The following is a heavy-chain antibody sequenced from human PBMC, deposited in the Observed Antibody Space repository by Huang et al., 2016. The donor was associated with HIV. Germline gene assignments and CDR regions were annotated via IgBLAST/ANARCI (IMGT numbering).Heavy chain of an antibody. D-gene: IGHD3-16*01. CDR3: ARSGGAYTDNWLDH. Sequence: VQLVQSGAAEKKPGASVKVSCKASGYTFSSNYIHWVGQAPVRGFWWMGIINPGNNSKTFAPKFRGRLTMTRDTSTSTVYMELNSLTSHDTAVYYCARSGGAYTDNWLDHWGQGTLVTVSS. J-gene: IGHJ5*02. CDR1: GYTFSSNY. V-gene: IGHV1-46*01. CDR2: INPGNNSK.